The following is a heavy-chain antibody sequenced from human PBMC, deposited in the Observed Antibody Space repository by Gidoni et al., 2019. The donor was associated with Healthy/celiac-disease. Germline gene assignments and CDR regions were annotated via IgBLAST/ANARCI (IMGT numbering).Heavy chain of an antibody. J-gene: IGHJ6*02. CDR3: ARGIYYGSGSYFEYYYYGMDV. V-gene: IGHV3-11*01. CDR1: GFPFSDYY. Sequence: QVQLVESGGGLVKPGGSLRLSCAASGFPFSDYYMRLIRQAPGKGLEWVSYISSSGSTIYYADSGKGRFTISRDNAKNSLYLQMNSLRAEDTAVYYCARGIYYGSGSYFEYYYYGMDVWGQGTTVTVSS. CDR2: ISSSGSTI. D-gene: IGHD3-10*01.